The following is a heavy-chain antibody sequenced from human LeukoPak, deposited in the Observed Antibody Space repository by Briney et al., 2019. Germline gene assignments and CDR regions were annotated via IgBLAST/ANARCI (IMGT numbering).Heavy chain of an antibody. V-gene: IGHV3-23*01. CDR2: ISGSGGST. D-gene: IGHD3-10*01. Sequence: GRSLRLSCAASGFTFSSYAMSWVRQAPGKGLEWVSAISGSGGSTYYADSVKGRFTISRDNSKNTLYLQMNSLRAEYTAVYYCVAEVRGVIPYYYYGMDVWGQGTTVTVSS. CDR3: VAEVRGVIPYYYYGMDV. CDR1: GFTFSSYA. J-gene: IGHJ6*02.